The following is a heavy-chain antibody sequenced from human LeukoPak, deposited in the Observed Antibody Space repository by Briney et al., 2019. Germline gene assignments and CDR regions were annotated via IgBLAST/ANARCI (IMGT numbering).Heavy chain of an antibody. CDR2: INHSGTT. J-gene: IGHJ4*02. CDR1: AGSFSGYY. CDR3: ASISGAAAGEFDY. V-gene: IGHV4-34*01. D-gene: IGHD6-13*01. Sequence: SETLSLTCAVYAGSFSGYYWSCIRQPPGKGLEWIGEINHSGTTNYNQSLKSRVTISVDTSKNQFSLKLSSVTAADTAVYYCASISGAAAGEFDYWGQGTLVTVSS.